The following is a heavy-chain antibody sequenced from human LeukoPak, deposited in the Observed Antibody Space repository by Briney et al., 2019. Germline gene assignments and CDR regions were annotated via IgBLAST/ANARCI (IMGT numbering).Heavy chain of an antibody. CDR3: ASWKVVVSNGGSDI. CDR1: GFTFDDYA. J-gene: IGHJ3*02. Sequence: PGGSLRLSCAASGFTFDDYAMHWVRQAPGKGLEWVSGISWNSGSIGYADSVKGRFTISRDNAKNSLSLQMDSLRAEDTAVYYCASWKVVVSNGGSDIWGQGTMVTVSS. V-gene: IGHV3-9*01. CDR2: ISWNSGSI. D-gene: IGHD3-22*01.